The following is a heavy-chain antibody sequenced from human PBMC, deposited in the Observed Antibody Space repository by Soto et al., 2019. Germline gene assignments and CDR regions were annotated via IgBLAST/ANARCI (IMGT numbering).Heavy chain of an antibody. CDR2: LSISRSTI. V-gene: IGHV3-48*02. CDR3: VRGRSDSLMDV. Sequence: EVQLVESGGDLVQPGGSLRLSCAGSGFTLNSYSMNWVRQARGKGLEWVSYLSISRSTIYYADSVKGRFTISRDDAKNSLYLQMNSLRDDYTAVYFCVRGRSDSLMDVWGQGTTVTVSS. J-gene: IGHJ6*02. CDR1: GFTLNSYS.